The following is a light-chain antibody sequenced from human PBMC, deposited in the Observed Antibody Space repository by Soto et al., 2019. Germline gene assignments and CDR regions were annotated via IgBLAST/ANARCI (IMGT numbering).Light chain of an antibody. V-gene: IGLV2-23*01. CDR3: CSYADGSTYVV. CDR1: SSDVGSYNL. CDR2: EGS. J-gene: IGLJ2*01. Sequence: QSALTQPASVSGSPGQSITISCTGTSSDVGSYNLVSWYQQHPGKDPKLMIYEGSKRPSGVSNRFSGSKSGNTASLTISGLQAEDEADYYCCSYADGSTYVVFGGGTKLTVL.